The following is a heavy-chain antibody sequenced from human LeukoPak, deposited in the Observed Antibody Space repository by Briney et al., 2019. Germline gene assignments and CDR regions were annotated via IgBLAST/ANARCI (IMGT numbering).Heavy chain of an antibody. CDR1: GGSTSSGSYY. V-gene: IGHV4-61*02. CDR3: ARELHTYYYDSSGYYYAHYFDY. D-gene: IGHD3-22*01. CDR2: IYTSGST. J-gene: IGHJ4*02. Sequence: SETLSLTCTVSGGSTSSGSYYWSWIRQPAGKGLEWIGRIYTSGSTNYNPSLKSRVTISVDTSKNQFSLKLSSVTAADTAVYYCARELHTYYYDSSGYYYAHYFDYWGQGTLVTVSS.